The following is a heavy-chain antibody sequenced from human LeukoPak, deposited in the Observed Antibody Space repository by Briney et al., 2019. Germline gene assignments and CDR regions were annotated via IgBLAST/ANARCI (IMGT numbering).Heavy chain of an antibody. CDR1: GFTFRSYW. J-gene: IGHJ5*02. D-gene: IGHD3-3*01. CDR2: INRDGSST. V-gene: IGHV3-74*01. CDR3: ARDFSLGWFDP. Sequence: PGGSLRLSCAASGFTFRSYWMHWVRQAPGKGLVWVSRINRDGSSTSYADSVKGRFTISRDNAKNTLYLQMNSLRAEDTAVYHCARDFSLGWFDPWGQGTLVTVSS.